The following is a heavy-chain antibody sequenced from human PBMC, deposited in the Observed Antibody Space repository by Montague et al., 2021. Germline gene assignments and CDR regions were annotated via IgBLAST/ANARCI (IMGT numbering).Heavy chain of an antibody. CDR2: FYSGGNI. J-gene: IGHJ4*02. D-gene: IGHD1/OR15-1a*01. V-gene: IGHV4-39*01. CDR3: ARARTTGTTTPLDY. Sequence: SETLSLTCTVSGGSISSTSHYWDWIRQPPGKGLEWIGTFYSGGNIYYNPALKSRVSISADTSNNQFSLKLHSVTAADTAVYFCARARTTGTTTPLDYWGQGTLVIVSS. CDR1: GGSISSTSHY.